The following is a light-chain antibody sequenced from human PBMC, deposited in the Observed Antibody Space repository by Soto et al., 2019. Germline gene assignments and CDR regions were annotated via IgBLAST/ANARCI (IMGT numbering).Light chain of an antibody. CDR3: RAYTTSSTVI. J-gene: IGLJ2*01. CDR1: NNDIGNYMY. V-gene: IGLV2-14*01. Sequence: QSVLTLPASVSGSPGQSITSSSTGTNNDIGNYMYVSWYHLHPVKAPKLLIYEISNRPSGISNLFSCSKSGNTASLTISGLHVEDEAHYHCRAYTTSSTVIFGEGTK. CDR2: EIS.